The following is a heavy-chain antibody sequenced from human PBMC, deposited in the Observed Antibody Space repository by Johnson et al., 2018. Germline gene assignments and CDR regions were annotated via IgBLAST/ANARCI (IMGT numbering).Heavy chain of an antibody. D-gene: IGHD3-10*01. Sequence: VQLVESGGGLVQPRGSLRLSCAASGFTFSSYAMSWVRQAPGKGMEWVSAISGSGGSTYYADTVKGRFTIPRDTSKNTLSLQMNSLRAEDTAVYYCANLYLGSGRLHDAFDIWGQGTMVTVSS. J-gene: IGHJ3*02. V-gene: IGHV3-23*04. CDR1: GFTFSSYA. CDR2: ISGSGGST. CDR3: ANLYLGSGRLHDAFDI.